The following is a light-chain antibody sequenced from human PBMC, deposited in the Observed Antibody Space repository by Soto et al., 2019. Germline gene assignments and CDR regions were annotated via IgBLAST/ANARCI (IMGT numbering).Light chain of an antibody. CDR3: QQSHSSTLT. Sequence: IQMTQSPPSLSATFGDRVTITCRASRSISDCLNWYKQKPGEAPELLIYAASTLQSGVPSRFSGSGSGTDGTITISSLKKEDAAAYYCQQSHSSTLTFGGGTKVDIK. CDR2: AAS. V-gene: IGKV1-39*01. J-gene: IGKJ4*01. CDR1: RSISDC.